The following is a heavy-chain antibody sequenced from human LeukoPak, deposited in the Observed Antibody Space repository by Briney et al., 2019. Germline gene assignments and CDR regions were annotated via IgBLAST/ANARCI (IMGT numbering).Heavy chain of an antibody. J-gene: IGHJ5*02. V-gene: IGHV3-30*18. D-gene: IGHD6-13*01. CDR2: ISFDGSNK. Sequence: GGSLRLSCAASGFTFSSYGVHWVRQAPGKGLEWVAVISFDGSNKYYADSVKGGFTISRDNSKNTLYLQMNSLRIEDTAVYYCAKGYGLQLVNNWFDPWGQGTLVTVSS. CDR3: AKGYGLQLVNNWFDP. CDR1: GFTFSSYG.